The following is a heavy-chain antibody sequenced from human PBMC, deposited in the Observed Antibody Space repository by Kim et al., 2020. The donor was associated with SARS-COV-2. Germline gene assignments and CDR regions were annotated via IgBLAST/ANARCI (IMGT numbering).Heavy chain of an antibody. Sequence: SVKVSCKASGGTFSSYAISWVRQAPGQGLEWMGGIIPIFGTANYAQKFQGRVTITADESTSTAYMELSSLRSEDTAVYYCARVGHYNCGGDCYNSGAFDIWGQGTMVTVSS. D-gene: IGHD2-21*02. CDR3: ARVGHYNCGGDCYNSGAFDI. J-gene: IGHJ3*02. CDR1: GGTFSSYA. V-gene: IGHV1-69*13. CDR2: IIPIFGTA.